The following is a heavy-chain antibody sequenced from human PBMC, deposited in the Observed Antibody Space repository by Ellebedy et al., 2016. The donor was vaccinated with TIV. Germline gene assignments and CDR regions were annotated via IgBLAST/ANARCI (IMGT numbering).Heavy chain of an antibody. CDR2: ISGGVGNT. D-gene: IGHD2-15*01. V-gene: IGHV3-23*01. J-gene: IGHJ4*02. CDR1: RFTFSNYV. Sequence: GESLKISCAASRFTFSNYVMSWVRQAPGKGLEWVSSISGGVGNTYYADSVKGRFTISRDNSKNTLYLQMNSLRAEDTAVYYCAKGCGGSCYWEAYWGQGTLVTVSS. CDR3: AKGCGGSCYWEAY.